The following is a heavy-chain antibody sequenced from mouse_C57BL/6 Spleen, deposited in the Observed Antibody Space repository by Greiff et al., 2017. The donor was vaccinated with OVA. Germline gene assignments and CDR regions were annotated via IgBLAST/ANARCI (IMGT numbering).Heavy chain of an antibody. CDR3: ARPIYYCNSIDY. D-gene: IGHD2-1*01. J-gene: IGHJ2*01. V-gene: IGHV1-66*01. Sequence: QVQLQQSGPELVKPGASVKISCKASGYSFSGYYIHWVKQRPGQGLEWIGWIYPGSGNTKYNEKFKGQATLTADTSSSTAYMQLSSLTSEDSAVYYCARPIYYCNSIDYWGQGTTLTVSS. CDR1: GYSFSGYY. CDR2: IYPGSGNT.